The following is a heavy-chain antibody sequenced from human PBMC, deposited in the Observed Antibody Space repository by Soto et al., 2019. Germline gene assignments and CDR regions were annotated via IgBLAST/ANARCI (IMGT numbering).Heavy chain of an antibody. CDR1: GGFFSSSNYY. CDR3: AERLMVTNRNWFDP. CDR2: LYYRGST. D-gene: IGHD5-18*01. Sequence: SETLSLTCAVSGGFFSSSNYYWGWIRQPPGKGLEWIGSLYYRGSTYYNPSLKSRVTISVDTSKNQFSLKLSSVTPADTAVYYCAERLMVTNRNWFDPWGQGTLVTVSS. J-gene: IGHJ5*02. V-gene: IGHV4-39*01.